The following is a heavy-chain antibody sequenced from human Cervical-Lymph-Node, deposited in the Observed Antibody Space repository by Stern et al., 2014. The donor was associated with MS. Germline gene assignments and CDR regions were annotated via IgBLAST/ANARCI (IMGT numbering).Heavy chain of an antibody. Sequence: QVQLVLSGAEVKKPGSSVKVSCKASGGTFSSYAISWVRQAPGQGLEWMGGIIPILGTANDAQKFQGRVTITADESTSTAYMELSSLRSEDTAVYYCASERDSSGWSPFDYWGQGTLVTVSS. CDR1: GGTFSSYA. J-gene: IGHJ4*02. D-gene: IGHD6-19*01. V-gene: IGHV1-69*01. CDR3: ASERDSSGWSPFDY. CDR2: IIPILGTA.